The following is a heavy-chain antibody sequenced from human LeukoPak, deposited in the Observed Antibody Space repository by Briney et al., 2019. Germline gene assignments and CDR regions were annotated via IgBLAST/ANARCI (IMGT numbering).Heavy chain of an antibody. J-gene: IGHJ3*02. Sequence: ETLSLTCAVYGGSFSVYYWSWVRQAPGKGLEWVSVIYSGGSTYYADSVKGRFTISRDNSKNTLYLQMNSLRAEDTAVYYCARPIYCSSTSCHENAFDIWGQGTMVTVSS. CDR2: IYSGGST. CDR1: GGSFSVYY. V-gene: IGHV3-66*04. D-gene: IGHD2-2*01. CDR3: ARPIYCSSTSCHENAFDI.